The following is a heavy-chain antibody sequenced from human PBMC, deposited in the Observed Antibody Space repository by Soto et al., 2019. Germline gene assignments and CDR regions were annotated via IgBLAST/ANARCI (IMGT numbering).Heavy chain of an antibody. J-gene: IGHJ4*02. Sequence: EVQLVESGGGLVQPGGSLRLSCAASGLTFSNYYMSWVSQAQGKGLEWVDNVNEDGSEKYYVDSVKGRFTVSRDNARNSLYLQMNSLRADDTAVYYFAKWGGAGSDYWCQGTLVTVSS. CDR1: GLTFSNYY. CDR3: AKWGGAGSDY. CDR2: VNEDGSEK. V-gene: IGHV3-7*01. D-gene: IGHD1-26*01.